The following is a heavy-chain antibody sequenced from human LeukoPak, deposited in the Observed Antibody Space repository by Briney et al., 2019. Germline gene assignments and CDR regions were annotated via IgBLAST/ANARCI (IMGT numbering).Heavy chain of an antibody. Sequence: GGSLRLSCAASGFTFNNYGMHWVRQAPGKGLEGVAFIRYNGNNQYYADSVKGRFTISRDNSKNTLYLQMNSLKGDDTAVYYCAKDSAFYYIDVWGKGTRSSSP. J-gene: IGHJ6*03. CDR3: AKDSAFYYIDV. D-gene: IGHD3-10*01. CDR1: GFTFNNYG. V-gene: IGHV3-30*02. CDR2: IRYNGNNQ.